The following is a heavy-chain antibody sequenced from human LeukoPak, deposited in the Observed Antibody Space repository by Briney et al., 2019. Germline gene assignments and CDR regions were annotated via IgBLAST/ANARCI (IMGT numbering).Heavy chain of an antibody. D-gene: IGHD4/OR15-4a*01. CDR2: ISGSGGSK. CDR3: SKLTSASAAYGVDV. V-gene: IGHV3-23*01. J-gene: IGHJ6*02. CDR1: GFTFSSYA. Sequence: GGSLRLSCAASGFTFSSYAMNWVRQAPGKGLEWVSPISGSGGSKHYADSVEGRFTISRDNSKNTVYLQMNSLRAEDTAIYYWSKLTSASAAYGVDVWGQGTTVTVSS.